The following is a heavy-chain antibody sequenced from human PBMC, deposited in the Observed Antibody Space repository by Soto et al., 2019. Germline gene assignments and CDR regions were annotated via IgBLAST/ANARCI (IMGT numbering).Heavy chain of an antibody. D-gene: IGHD3-3*01. CDR1: GGTFSSYA. CDR3: ARDPVPSDFWSGSAAVWFDP. Sequence: SVKVSCKASGGTFSSYAISWVRQAPGQGLECMGGIIPIFGTANYAQKFQGRVTITADESTSTAYMELSNLRSEDTAVYYCARDPVPSDFWSGSAAVWFDPWGQGTLVTVSS. J-gene: IGHJ5*02. CDR2: IIPIFGTA. V-gene: IGHV1-69*13.